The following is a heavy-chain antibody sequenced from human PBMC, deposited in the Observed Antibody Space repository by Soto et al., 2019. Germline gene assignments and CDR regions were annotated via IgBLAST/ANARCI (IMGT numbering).Heavy chain of an antibody. CDR3: APLSVSLSGPYGIHV. Sequence: SETLSLTCSVSGYSVSSSDYYWAWIRQPPGKGLEWIGSMFYSGLTYYNPSLKSRVTLSVDTSKNQFSVRLNSVTAADTAVYYCAPLSVSLSGPYGIHVWGQGTTVTAP. CDR1: GYSVSSSDYY. D-gene: IGHD2-15*01. J-gene: IGHJ6*02. V-gene: IGHV4-39*01. CDR2: MFYSGLT.